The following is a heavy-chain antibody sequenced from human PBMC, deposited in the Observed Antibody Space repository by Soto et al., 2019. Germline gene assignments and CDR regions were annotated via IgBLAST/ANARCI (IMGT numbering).Heavy chain of an antibody. Sequence: QVQLVESGGGVVQPGRSLRLSCAASGFTFSSYAMHWVRQAPGKGLEWVAVISYDGSNKYYADSVKGRFTISRDNSNNTLYLQMNSLRAEDTAVYYCARLLLKSYWGQGTLVTVSS. V-gene: IGHV3-30-3*01. J-gene: IGHJ4*02. CDR1: GFTFSSYA. CDR3: ARLLLKSY. CDR2: ISYDGSNK. D-gene: IGHD2-21*02.